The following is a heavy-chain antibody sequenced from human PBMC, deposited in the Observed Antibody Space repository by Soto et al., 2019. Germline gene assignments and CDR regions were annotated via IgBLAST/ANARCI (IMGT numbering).Heavy chain of an antibody. Sequence: QVQMVQSEAEVKKPGSSVKVSCKASGGTFSNYPISWVRQAPGQGLEWMGGIIPIFGTTNYAQKFQGRVTITADESTSTAYMELSSLRSEDTAVFYCARGNHRWLQLWYFDLWGRGTLVTVSS. CDR1: GGTFSNYP. D-gene: IGHD5-12*01. V-gene: IGHV1-69*12. CDR2: IIPIFGTT. CDR3: ARGNHRWLQLWYFDL. J-gene: IGHJ2*01.